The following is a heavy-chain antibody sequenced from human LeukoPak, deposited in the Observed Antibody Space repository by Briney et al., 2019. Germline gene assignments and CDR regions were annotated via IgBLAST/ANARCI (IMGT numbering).Heavy chain of an antibody. Sequence: ASVKVSCKASGYTFTSYAMHWVRQAPGQRLEWMGWINAGNGNTKYSQKFPGRVTITRDTSASTAYMELSSLRSEDTAVYYCARDGAYCGGDCYAYPYPFYYGMDVWGQGTTVTVSS. V-gene: IGHV1-3*01. J-gene: IGHJ6*02. D-gene: IGHD2-21*02. CDR3: ARDGAYCGGDCYAYPYPFYYGMDV. CDR2: INAGNGNT. CDR1: GYTFTSYA.